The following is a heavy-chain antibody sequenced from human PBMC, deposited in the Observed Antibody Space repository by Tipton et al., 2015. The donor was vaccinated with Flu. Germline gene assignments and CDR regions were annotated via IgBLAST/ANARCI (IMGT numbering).Heavy chain of an antibody. Sequence: TLSLTCTVSGGSISSGGYYWSWIRQHPGRGLEWIGFIYYTGAAYYNPSLRSRVIISVDTSKNQFSLKLTSVTAADTALYYCARTYGPRSYYDSWGQGTLVTVSS. CDR3: ARTYGPRSYYDS. J-gene: IGHJ4*02. V-gene: IGHV4-31*03. D-gene: IGHD3-10*01. CDR2: IYYTGAA. CDR1: GGSISSGGYY.